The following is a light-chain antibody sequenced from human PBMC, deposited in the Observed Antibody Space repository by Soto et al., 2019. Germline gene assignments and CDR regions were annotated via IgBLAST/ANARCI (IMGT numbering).Light chain of an antibody. J-gene: IGKJ1*01. V-gene: IGKV1-5*03. CDR3: QQYSSYWT. CDR1: QSISSW. Sequence: DIQMTQSPSTLSASVGDRVTITCRANQSISSWLAWYQQKSGQAPKLLIYKASSLESGVPSRFSGSGSGTEFTLTITSLQPDDFATYYCQQYSSYWTFGQGTTVEVK. CDR2: KAS.